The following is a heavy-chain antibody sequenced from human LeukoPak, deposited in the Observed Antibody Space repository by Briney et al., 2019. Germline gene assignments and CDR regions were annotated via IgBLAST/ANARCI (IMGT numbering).Heavy chain of an antibody. Sequence: SETLSLTCAVSGGSISSGGYSWSWIRQPPGKGLEWIGYIYHSGSTHYNPSLKSRVTISVDRSKNQFSLKLSSVTAADTAVYYCASSRDGYLDYWGQGTLVTVSS. J-gene: IGHJ4*02. V-gene: IGHV4-30-2*01. CDR3: ASSRDGYLDY. CDR2: IYHSGST. D-gene: IGHD5-24*01. CDR1: GGSISSGGYS.